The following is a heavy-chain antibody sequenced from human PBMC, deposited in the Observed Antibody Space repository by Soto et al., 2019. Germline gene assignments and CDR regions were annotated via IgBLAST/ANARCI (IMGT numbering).Heavy chain of an antibody. CDR1: GFTFISYE. V-gene: IGHV3-48*03. CDR3: ARVGYPPFDY. CDR2: ISSSGSTI. Sequence: PGGSLRLSCASSGFTFISYEMNWVRQAPGKGLEWVSHISSSGSTIYYADSVKGRFTISRDNAKNSLYLQMNSLRAEDTAVYYCARVGYPPFDYWGQGTLVTVS. D-gene: IGHD5-12*01. J-gene: IGHJ4*02.